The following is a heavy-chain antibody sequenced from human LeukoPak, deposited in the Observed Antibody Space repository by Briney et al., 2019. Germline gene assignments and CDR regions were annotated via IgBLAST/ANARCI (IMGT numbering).Heavy chain of an antibody. Sequence: SETLSLTCTASGVSINTYFWSWIRQPPGKGLEWIGYIYYSRSTNYNPSLKSRVTISVDTSKNQFSLKLSSVTAADTAVYYCARGVTGGWYGDFQHWGQGTLVTVSS. CDR2: IYYSRST. D-gene: IGHD6-19*01. CDR1: GVSINTYF. CDR3: ARGVTGGWYGDFQH. V-gene: IGHV4-59*01. J-gene: IGHJ1*01.